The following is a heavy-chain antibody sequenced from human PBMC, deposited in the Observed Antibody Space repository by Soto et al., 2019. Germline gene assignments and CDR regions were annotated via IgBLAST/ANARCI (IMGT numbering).Heavy chain of an antibody. CDR1: GGSISSYY. CDR2: IYYSGST. CDR3: ARGAIVTFGGVSPVGFDY. Sequence: PSDTLSLTCTVSGGSISSYYWSWIRQPPGKGLEWIGYIYYSGSTNYNPSLKSRVTISVDTSKNQFSLKLSSVTAADTAVYYCARGAIVTFGGVSPVGFDYWGQGTLVTVSS. V-gene: IGHV4-59*07. J-gene: IGHJ4*02. D-gene: IGHD3-16*01.